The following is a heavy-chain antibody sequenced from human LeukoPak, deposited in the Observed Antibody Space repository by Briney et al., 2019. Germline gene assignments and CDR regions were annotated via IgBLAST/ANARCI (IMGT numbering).Heavy chain of an antibody. J-gene: IGHJ3*02. V-gene: IGHV3-33*01. CDR3: AREGLTTSRNNAFDI. CDR2: IWSDESKK. CDR1: GYTFSSYG. Sequence: GGSLRLSCAASGYTFSSYGMHWVRQRPGKGLEWLTVIWSDESKKYYGDSVKGRFTVSRDNSKNTLYLDINSLRVDDTAAYYCAREGLTTSRNNAFDIWGQGTMVAVSS. D-gene: IGHD4-11*01.